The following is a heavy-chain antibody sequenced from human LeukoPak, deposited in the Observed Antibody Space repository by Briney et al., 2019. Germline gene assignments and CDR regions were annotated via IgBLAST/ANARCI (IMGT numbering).Heavy chain of an antibody. CDR1: GGSISEYY. CDR3: ARGGIAAAGIPLRI. CDR2: IYYSGST. J-gene: IGHJ3*02. D-gene: IGHD6-13*01. V-gene: IGHV4-59*01. Sequence: PSETLSLTCAVSGGSISEYYWSWIRQPPGKGLEWIGYIYYSGSTTYNPSLKSRVTISVDTSKNQFSLKLSSVTAADTAVYYCARGGIAAAGIPLRIWGQGTMVTVSS.